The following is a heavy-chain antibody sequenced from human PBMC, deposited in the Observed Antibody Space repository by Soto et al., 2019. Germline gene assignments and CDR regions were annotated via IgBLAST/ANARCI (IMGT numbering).Heavy chain of an antibody. CDR1: GYTFTSYA. D-gene: IGHD1-26*01. Sequence: QVPLVQSGAEVKKPGASVKVSCKASGYTFTSYAMHWVRQAPGQRLEWMGWINAGNGNTKYSQKFQGRVTITRDTSASTAYMELSSLRSEDTAVYYCARGGSGSYQGDFDYWGQGTLVTVSS. J-gene: IGHJ4*02. V-gene: IGHV1-3*01. CDR2: INAGNGNT. CDR3: ARGGSGSYQGDFDY.